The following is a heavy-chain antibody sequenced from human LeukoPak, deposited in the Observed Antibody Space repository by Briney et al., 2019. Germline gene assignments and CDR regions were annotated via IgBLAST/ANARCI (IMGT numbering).Heavy chain of an antibody. D-gene: IGHD5-12*01. Sequence: GGSLRLSCAASGFTFSSYGMHWVRQAPGKGLEWVAVIWYDGSNKYYADSVKGRFTISRDNSKNTLYLQMNSLRAEDTAVYYCARDGYSGGYDYSLYYFDYWGQGTLVTVSS. CDR1: GFTFSSYG. V-gene: IGHV3-33*01. CDR3: ARDGYSGGYDYSLYYFDY. CDR2: IWYDGSNK. J-gene: IGHJ4*02.